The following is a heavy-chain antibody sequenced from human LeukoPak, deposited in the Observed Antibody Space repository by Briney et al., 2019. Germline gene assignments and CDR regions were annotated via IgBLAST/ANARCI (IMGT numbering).Heavy chain of an antibody. CDR2: ISGSGGST. Sequence: GGSLRLSCAASGFTFSSYAMSWVRQAPGKGLEWVSAISGSGGSTYYADSVKGRFTISRDNSKNTLYLQMNSLRAEDTAVYYRAKEGCSSTSCYPLGYWGQGTLVTVSS. CDR1: GFTFSSYA. J-gene: IGHJ4*02. V-gene: IGHV3-23*01. CDR3: AKEGCSSTSCYPLGY. D-gene: IGHD2-2*01.